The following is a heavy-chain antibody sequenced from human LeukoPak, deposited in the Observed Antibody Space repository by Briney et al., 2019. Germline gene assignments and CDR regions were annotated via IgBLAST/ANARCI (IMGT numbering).Heavy chain of an antibody. V-gene: IGHV4-39*07. Sequence: SSETLSLTCTVSGGSISSSSYYWGWIRQPPGKGLEWIGSIYYSGSTYYNPSLKSRVTISVDTSKNQFSLKLSSVTAADTAVYYCASVLRYYDYVWGITTYYFDYWGQGTLVTVSS. J-gene: IGHJ4*02. D-gene: IGHD3-16*01. CDR3: ASVLRYYDYVWGITTYYFDY. CDR2: IYYSGST. CDR1: GGSISSSSYY.